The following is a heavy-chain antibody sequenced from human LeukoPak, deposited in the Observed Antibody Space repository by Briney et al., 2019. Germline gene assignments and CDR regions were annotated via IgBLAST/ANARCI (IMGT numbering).Heavy chain of an antibody. CDR3: ARVPKVSGYSSDY. CDR2: IKQDGSEK. CDR1: GFTFSSYS. Sequence: QPGGSLRLSCAASGFTFSSYSMNWVRQAPGKGLEWVANIKQDGSEKYYVDSVKGRFTISRDNAKNSLYLQMNSLRAEDTAVYYCARVPKVSGYSSDYWGQGTLVTVSS. J-gene: IGHJ4*02. D-gene: IGHD6-13*01. V-gene: IGHV3-7*01.